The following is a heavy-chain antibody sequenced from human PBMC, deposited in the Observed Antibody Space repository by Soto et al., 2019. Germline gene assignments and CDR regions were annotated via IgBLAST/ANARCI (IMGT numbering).Heavy chain of an antibody. CDR3: ARGHSLRYCSGGSCYLDY. J-gene: IGHJ4*02. CDR1: GGSFSGYY. Sequence: NPSETLSLTCAVYGGSFSGYYWSWIRQPPGKGLEWIGEINHSGSTNYNPSLKSRVTISVDTSKNQFSLKLSSVTAADTAVYYCARGHSLRYCSGGSCYLDYWGQGTLVTVSS. CDR2: INHSGST. D-gene: IGHD2-15*01. V-gene: IGHV4-34*01.